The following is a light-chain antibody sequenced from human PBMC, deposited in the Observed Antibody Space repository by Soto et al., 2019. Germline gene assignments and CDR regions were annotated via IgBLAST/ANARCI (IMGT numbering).Light chain of an antibody. J-gene: IGLJ2*01. CDR3: SSYAGNNVV. CDR1: SSDVGGYNY. V-gene: IGLV2-8*01. CDR2: EVS. Sequence: SALTQPPSASGSPGQSVTISCTGTSSDVGGYNYVSWYQQHPGKAPKLMIYEVSKRPSGVPDRFSGSKSGNTASLTVSGLQAEDEADYYCSSYAGNNVVFGGGTKLTVL.